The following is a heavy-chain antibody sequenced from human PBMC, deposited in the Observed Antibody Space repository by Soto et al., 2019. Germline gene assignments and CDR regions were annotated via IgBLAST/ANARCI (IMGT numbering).Heavy chain of an antibody. Sequence: ASLKVSCKTSGYTFTSYGISCVRHTNGQGLEWIGWISAYNGNTNYAQKLQGRVTITADESTSTAYMELSSLRSEDTAVYYCARNLAQGSGSYLVDTWGQGTLVTVSS. J-gene: IGHJ5*02. CDR1: GYTFTSYG. CDR2: ISAYNGNT. D-gene: IGHD3-10*01. CDR3: ARNLAQGSGSYLVDT. V-gene: IGHV1-18*01.